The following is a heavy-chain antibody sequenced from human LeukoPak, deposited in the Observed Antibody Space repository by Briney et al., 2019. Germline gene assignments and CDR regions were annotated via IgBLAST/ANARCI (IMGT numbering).Heavy chain of an antibody. Sequence: GGSLRLSCVASGFTLRSYVMNWVRQTPGKGLEWVSSISGSGDSTFYADSVKGRFSISRDNSKNTLYLQMNSLRAEDTAVYYCARGLTGVDYWGQGAQVIVSS. CDR2: ISGSGDST. J-gene: IGHJ4*02. V-gene: IGHV3-23*01. D-gene: IGHD7-27*01. CDR1: GFTLRSYV. CDR3: ARGLTGVDY.